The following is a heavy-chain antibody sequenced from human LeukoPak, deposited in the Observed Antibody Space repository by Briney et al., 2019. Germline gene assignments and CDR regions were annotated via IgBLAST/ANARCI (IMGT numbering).Heavy chain of an antibody. CDR3: AREASIAAAGFEEALDY. V-gene: IGHV1-2*02. D-gene: IGHD6-13*01. Sequence: ASVKVSCKASGYTFTGYYMHWVRQAPGQGLEWMGWINPNSGGTNYAQKFQGRVTMTRDTSISTAYMELSRLRSDDTAVYYCAREASIAAAGFEEALDYWGQGTLVTVSS. CDR2: INPNSGGT. CDR1: GYTFTGYY. J-gene: IGHJ4*02.